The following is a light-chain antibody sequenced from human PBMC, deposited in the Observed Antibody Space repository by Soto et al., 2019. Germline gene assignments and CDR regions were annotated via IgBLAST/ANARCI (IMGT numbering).Light chain of an antibody. CDR3: QSYDSSLSGVV. CDR1: SSNIGAGYD. Sequence: QSVLTQPPSVSGAPGQRVTISCTGSSSNIGAGYDVHWYQQLPGTAPKLLIYGNSNRPSGVPDRFSGSKSGTSASLANTGLQAEYEADYYCQSYDSSLSGVVFGGGTKVTVL. V-gene: IGLV1-40*01. CDR2: GNS. J-gene: IGLJ2*01.